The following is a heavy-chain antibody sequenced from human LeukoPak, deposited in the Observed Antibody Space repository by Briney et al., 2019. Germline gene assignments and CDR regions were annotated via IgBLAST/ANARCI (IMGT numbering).Heavy chain of an antibody. J-gene: IGHJ4*02. Sequence: SETLSLTCAVYGGSFSGYYWSWIRQPPGKGLEWIGEINHSGSTNYNPSLKSRVTISVDRSKNQFSLKLSSVTAADTAVYYCARGVAAAGTGGYYFDYWGQGTLVTVSS. CDR2: INHSGST. CDR3: ARGVAAAGTGGYYFDY. V-gene: IGHV4-34*01. D-gene: IGHD6-13*01. CDR1: GGSFSGYY.